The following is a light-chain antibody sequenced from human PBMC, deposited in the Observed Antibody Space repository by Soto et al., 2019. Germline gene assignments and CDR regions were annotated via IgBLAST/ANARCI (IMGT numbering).Light chain of an antibody. CDR3: QQYNSWPLT. CDR1: QSVSNN. CDR2: RAS. Sequence: EIVLTQSPVTLSLSPGERSTLSCRASQSVSNNYLAWYQQKPGRAPRLLMFRASIKATGFPARFSGSGSGTDFNITISSLQSEDSAVYYCQQYNSWPLTFGGGTKVDIK. J-gene: IGKJ4*01. V-gene: IGKV3-15*01.